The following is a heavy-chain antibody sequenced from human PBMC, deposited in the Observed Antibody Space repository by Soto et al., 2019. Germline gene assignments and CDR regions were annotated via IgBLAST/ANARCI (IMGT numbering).Heavy chain of an antibody. Sequence: PGGSLRLSCAASGFTFSSCAMSWVRQAPGKGLEWVSAISGGGGSTYYADSLKGRFTISRDNSKNTLYLQMNSLRAEDTAVYYCAKHDVVGATFWYWGQGTLVTVSS. CDR3: AKHDVVGATFWY. D-gene: IGHD1-26*01. V-gene: IGHV3-23*01. J-gene: IGHJ4*02. CDR2: ISGGGGST. CDR1: GFTFSSCA.